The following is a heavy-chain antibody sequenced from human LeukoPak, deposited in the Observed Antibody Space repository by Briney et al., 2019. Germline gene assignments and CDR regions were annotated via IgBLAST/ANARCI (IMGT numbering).Heavy chain of an antibody. CDR3: AKGFGEVIRYMDV. CDR1: GFTFSSYW. Sequence: GGSLRLSCAASGFTFSSYWMSWVRQAPGKGLEWVANINQDGREKYYVGSVKGRFTISRDNAESSVYLQMNSLRAEDTALYYCAKGFGEVIRYMDVWGKGTTVTISS. V-gene: IGHV3-7*01. J-gene: IGHJ6*03. CDR2: INQDGREK. D-gene: IGHD3-10*01.